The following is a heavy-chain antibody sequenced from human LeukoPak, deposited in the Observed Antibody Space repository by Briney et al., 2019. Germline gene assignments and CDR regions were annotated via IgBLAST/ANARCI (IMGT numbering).Heavy chain of an antibody. D-gene: IGHD6-13*01. CDR3: ARGTVGAPGLDY. CDR2: INPAGNKK. V-gene: IGHV3-74*01. Sequence: GGSLRLPCAASGLMFNGYWMHWFRQVPGTGLVWVSEINPAGNKKNYADSVWGRFTVSRDNAKDTVYLQMDRVSVGDTAVYYCARGTVGAPGLDYWGQGTLVSVSS. J-gene: IGHJ4*02. CDR1: GLMFNGYW.